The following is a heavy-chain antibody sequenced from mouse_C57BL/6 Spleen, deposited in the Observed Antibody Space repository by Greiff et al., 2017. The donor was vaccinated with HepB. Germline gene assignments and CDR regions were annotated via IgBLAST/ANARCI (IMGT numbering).Heavy chain of an antibody. CDR3: ARRDSSWFAY. V-gene: IGHV3-6*01. J-gene: IGHJ3*01. CDR1: GYSITSGYY. CDR2: ISYDGSN. Sequence: EVQLQESGPGLVKPSQSLSLTCSVTGYSITSGYYWNWIRQFPGNKLEWMGYISYDGSNNYNPSLKNRISITRDTSKNQFFLKLNSVTTEDTATYYCARRDSSWFAYWGQGTLVTVSA.